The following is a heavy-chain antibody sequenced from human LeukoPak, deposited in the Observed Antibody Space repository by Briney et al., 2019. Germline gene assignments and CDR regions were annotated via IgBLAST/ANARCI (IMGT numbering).Heavy chain of an antibody. D-gene: IGHD5/OR15-5a*01. J-gene: IGHJ4*02. V-gene: IGHV1-2*02. CDR2: INTNSGVT. CDR1: GYTFIGSF. CDR3: ARGVFQGALDY. Sequence: ASVKVSCKASGYTFIGSFLHWVRQAPGRGLEWMGWINTNSGVTSYAQKFQGRVTLTRDTSISTVYMELNSLTSDDTAVYFCARGVFQGALDYWGQGTRVTVSS.